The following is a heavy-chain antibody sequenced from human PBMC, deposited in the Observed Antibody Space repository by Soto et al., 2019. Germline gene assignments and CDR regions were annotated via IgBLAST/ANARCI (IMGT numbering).Heavy chain of an antibody. CDR2: INPYNGNT. V-gene: IGHV1-18*01. CDR3: ARYTAMALPYA. J-gene: IGHJ4*02. CDR1: GYTFTSYA. Sequence: QVQLVQSGTEVKKPGASVKVSCKASGYTFTSYAISWVRQAPGQGLEWMGWINPYNGNTNYAQKLQGRVTMTTYTSTSTAYMELSSLRSDDTAVYYCARYTAMALPYAWGQGILVTVSS. D-gene: IGHD5-18*01.